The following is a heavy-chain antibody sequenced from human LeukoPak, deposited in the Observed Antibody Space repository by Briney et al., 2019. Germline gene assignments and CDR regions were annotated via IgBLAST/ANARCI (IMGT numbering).Heavy chain of an antibody. V-gene: IGHV1-2*02. CDR1: GYTFTFYY. CDR3: ARARGDIVVVPAAIWFDH. Sequence: ASVTVSFKSSGYTFTFYYMHWVRQAPGQGLEWMGWIKPNNGGTNYAQKFQGRVTMTRDTSISTAYMELSRLRSDDTAVYYCARARGDIVVVPAAIWFDHWGQGTLVTVSS. D-gene: IGHD2-2*01. CDR2: IKPNNGGT. J-gene: IGHJ5*02.